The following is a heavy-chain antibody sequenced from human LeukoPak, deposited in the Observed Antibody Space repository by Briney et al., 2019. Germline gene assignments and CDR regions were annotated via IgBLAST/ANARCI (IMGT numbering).Heavy chain of an antibody. CDR2: IYRTGRT. Sequence: SETLSLTCDVSGGSISNGNWWSWVRQPPGKGLEWIGEIYRTGRTNYNPSLKSRVSISVDKSKNQLSLNLNPVTAADTAVYYCVRCGSYCLDYWGQGTLVTVSS. CDR3: VRCGSYCLDY. D-gene: IGHD1-26*01. CDR1: GGSISNGNW. V-gene: IGHV4/OR15-8*01. J-gene: IGHJ4*02.